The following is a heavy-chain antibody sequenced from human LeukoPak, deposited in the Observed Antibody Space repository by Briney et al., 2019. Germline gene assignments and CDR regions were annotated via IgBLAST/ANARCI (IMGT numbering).Heavy chain of an antibody. CDR2: ISGSGTNT. V-gene: IGHV3-23*01. CDR1: GFTFNIYT. D-gene: IGHD2-2*01. Sequence: GGSLRLSCAASGFTFNIYTMSWVRQAPGKGLEWVSGISGSGTNTYYADSVKGRFTISRDNSQNTLYLQMHSLRAEDTATYYCAHVVVVMLPWFDPWGQGTLVTVSS. CDR3: AHVVVVMLPWFDP. J-gene: IGHJ5*02.